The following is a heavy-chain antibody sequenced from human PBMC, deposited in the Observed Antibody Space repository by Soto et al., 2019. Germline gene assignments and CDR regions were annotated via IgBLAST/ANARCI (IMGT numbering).Heavy chain of an antibody. CDR2: INHSGST. CDR3: ARGPIGVGSTGYYYYSGMDV. D-gene: IGHD1-26*01. J-gene: IGHJ6*02. Sequence: QVQLQQWGAGLLKPSETLSLTCAVYGGSFSAYYWTWIRQPPGKGLEWSGEINHSGSTNYNPSLKSRITISVDTSKNQFSLKLSSVTAADTAVYYCARGPIGVGSTGYYYYSGMDVWGQGTTVTVSS. CDR1: GGSFSAYY. V-gene: IGHV4-34*01.